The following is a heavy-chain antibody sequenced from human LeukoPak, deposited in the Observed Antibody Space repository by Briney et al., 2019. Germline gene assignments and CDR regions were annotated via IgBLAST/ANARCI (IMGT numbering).Heavy chain of an antibody. J-gene: IGHJ5*02. CDR1: GGSISSYY. D-gene: IGHD3-16*01. CDR3: ARDLGDNWFDP. V-gene: IGHV4-59*12. CDR2: IYYSGST. Sequence: SETLSLTCTVSGGSISSYYWSWIRQPPGKGLEWVGYIYYSGSTNYNPSLKSRVTISVDTSKNQFSLKLSSVTAADTAVYYCARDLGDNWFDPWGQRTLVTVSS.